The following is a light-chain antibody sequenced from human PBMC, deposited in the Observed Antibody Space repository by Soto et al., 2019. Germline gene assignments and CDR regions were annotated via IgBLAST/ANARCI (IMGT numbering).Light chain of an antibody. V-gene: IGLV2-14*01. Sequence: QSALTQPASVSGSPGQSITISCTGSSSDVGGYNYVSWYQQHPGKAPKLLIYEVRNRPSGVSNRFSGSKSGDTASLTISGLQAEDEADYYCTSYTSSITWVFGGGT. CDR3: TSYTSSITWV. J-gene: IGLJ3*02. CDR2: EVR. CDR1: SSDVGGYNY.